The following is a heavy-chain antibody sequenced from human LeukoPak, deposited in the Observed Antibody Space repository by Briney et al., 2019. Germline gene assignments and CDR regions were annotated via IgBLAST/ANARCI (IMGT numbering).Heavy chain of an antibody. CDR3: AKDSSTVRGEFDY. V-gene: IGHV3-23*01. CDR2: ISDSGGGS. CDR1: GFTFSNYA. J-gene: IGHJ4*02. D-gene: IGHD3-10*01. Sequence: GGSLRLSCAASGFTFSNYAMSWVRLAPGQGLEWVPGISDSGGGSYYADSVKGRFTISRDNSKNTLYLQMDSLRAEETAVYYCAKDSSTVRGEFDYWGQGTLVTVSS.